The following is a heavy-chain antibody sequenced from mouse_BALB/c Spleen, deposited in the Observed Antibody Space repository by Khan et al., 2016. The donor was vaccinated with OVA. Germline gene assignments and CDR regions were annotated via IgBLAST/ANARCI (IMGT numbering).Heavy chain of an antibody. D-gene: IGHD1-1*01. CDR1: GYTFTAYV. J-gene: IGHJ3*01. CDR2: IYPGSGRT. Sequence: QVQLQQSGPELVKPGASVKMSCKASGYTFTAYVISGVNQGTGQGLEWIGEIYPGSGRTSYKERFKDKANLTAAKSSNKASMQLSSLTSEASAVYFCARSYDGAWFAYWGQGTLVTVSA. V-gene: IGHV1-81*01. CDR3: ARSYDGAWFAY.